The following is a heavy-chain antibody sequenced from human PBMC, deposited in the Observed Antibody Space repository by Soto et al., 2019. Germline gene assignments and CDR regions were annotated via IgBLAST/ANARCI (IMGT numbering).Heavy chain of an antibody. CDR1: GYSFTSYW. D-gene: IGHD3-16*02. V-gene: IGHV5-51*01. CDR3: ARRGRYDYVWGSYRYTERVAFDI. J-gene: IGHJ3*02. Sequence: PGESLKISCKGSGYSFTSYWIGWVRQMPGKGLEWMGIIYPGDSDTRYSPSFQGQVTISADKSISTAYPQWSSLKASDTAMCYCARRGRYDYVWGSYRYTERVAFDIWGQGTMVTVSS. CDR2: IYPGDSDT.